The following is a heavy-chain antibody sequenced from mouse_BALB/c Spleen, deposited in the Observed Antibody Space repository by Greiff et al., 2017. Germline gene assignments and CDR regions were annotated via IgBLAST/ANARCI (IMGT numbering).Heavy chain of an antibody. CDR1: GYSITSDYA. CDR3: ARGVYYGYDAYYAMDY. D-gene: IGHD2-2*01. V-gene: IGHV3-2*02. CDR2: ISYSGST. J-gene: IGHJ4*01. Sequence: DVQLQESGPGLVKPSQSLSLTCTVTGYSITSDYAWNWIRQFPGNKLEWMGYISYSGSTSYNPSLKSRISITRDTSKNQFFLQLNSVTTEDTATYYCARGVYYGYDAYYAMDYWGQGTSVTVSS.